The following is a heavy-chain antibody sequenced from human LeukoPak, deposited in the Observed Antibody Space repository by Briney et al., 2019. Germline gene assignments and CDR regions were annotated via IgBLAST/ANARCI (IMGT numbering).Heavy chain of an antibody. CDR3: AKDFYRLGEFDAFDT. D-gene: IGHD3-16*01. V-gene: IGHV3-9*01. CDR1: GFTFYDYT. J-gene: IGHJ3*02. Sequence: GRSLRLSCAASGFTFYDYTMHWVRQAPGKGLEWVSGISWNSGRIGYADSVKGRFTISRDNAKNSLYLQMNSLRVEDTALYYCAKDFYRLGEFDAFDTWGQGTMVTVSS. CDR2: ISWNSGRI.